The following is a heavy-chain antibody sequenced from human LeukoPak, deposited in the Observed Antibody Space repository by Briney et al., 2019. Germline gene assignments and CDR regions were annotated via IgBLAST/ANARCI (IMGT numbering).Heavy chain of an antibody. Sequence: SVKVSCKASGYTFTGYYMHWVRQAPGQGLEWMGGIIPIFGTANYAQKFQGRVTITTDESTSTAYMELSSLRSEDTAVYYCAREVGQPQYYFDYWGQGTLVTVSS. CDR1: GYTFTGYY. V-gene: IGHV1-69*05. CDR2: IIPIFGTA. J-gene: IGHJ4*02. D-gene: IGHD1-26*01. CDR3: AREVGQPQYYFDY.